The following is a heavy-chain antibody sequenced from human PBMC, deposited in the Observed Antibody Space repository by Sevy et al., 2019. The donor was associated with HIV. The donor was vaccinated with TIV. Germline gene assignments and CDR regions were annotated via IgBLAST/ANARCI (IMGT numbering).Heavy chain of an antibody. CDR3: ARQVPSYYYDSSGYHYLNWFDP. Sequence: GESLKISCKGSGYSFTSYWIGWVRQMPGKGLEWMGIIYPGDSDTRYSPSFQGQVTISADKSISTAYLQWSSLKASDTAMYYCARQVPSYYYDSSGYHYLNWFDPWGQGTLVTVSS. CDR2: IYPGDSDT. D-gene: IGHD3-22*01. CDR1: GYSFTSYW. V-gene: IGHV5-51*01. J-gene: IGHJ5*02.